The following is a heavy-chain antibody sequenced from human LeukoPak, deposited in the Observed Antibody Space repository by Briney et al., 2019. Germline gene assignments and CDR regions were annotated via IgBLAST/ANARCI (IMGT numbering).Heavy chain of an antibody. J-gene: IGHJ5*02. CDR1: GYTFTGYY. Sequence: GASVKVSCKASGYTFTGYYMHWVRQAPGQGLEWMGWINPNSGGTNYAQKFRGRVTMTRDTSISTAYMELSRLRSDDTAVYYCARDPRIAAPYLNWFDPWGQGTLVTVSS. CDR2: INPNSGGT. D-gene: IGHD6-13*01. V-gene: IGHV1-2*02. CDR3: ARDPRIAAPYLNWFDP.